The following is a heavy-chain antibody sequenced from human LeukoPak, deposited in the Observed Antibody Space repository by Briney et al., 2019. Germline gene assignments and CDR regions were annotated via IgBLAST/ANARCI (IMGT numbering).Heavy chain of an antibody. CDR3: TYSSTSSPLYYYYGMDV. Sequence: ASVKVSCKASGYTFTSYGISWVRQAPGQGLEWMGWISAYNGNTNYAQKLQGRVTMTTDTSTSTAYMELRSLRSDDTAVYYCTYSSTSSPLYYYYGMDVWGQGTTVTVSS. CDR1: GYTFTSYG. CDR2: ISAYNGNT. J-gene: IGHJ6*02. V-gene: IGHV1-18*01. D-gene: IGHD2-2*01.